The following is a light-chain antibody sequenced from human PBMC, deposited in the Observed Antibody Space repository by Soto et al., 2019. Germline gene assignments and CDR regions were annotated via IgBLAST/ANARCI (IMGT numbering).Light chain of an antibody. CDR3: QKYGSSHWT. CDR2: GPS. Sequence: IVFTQSPCTLFLSPGERATLSCRAIQSVSDLAWYQQKPVQAPRLLIYGPSTRATGIPDRVSGSGSGTDLTLTISGLESEDFAVYYCQKYGSSHWTFGQGTKVDI. V-gene: IGKV3-20*01. J-gene: IGKJ1*01. CDR1: QSVSD.